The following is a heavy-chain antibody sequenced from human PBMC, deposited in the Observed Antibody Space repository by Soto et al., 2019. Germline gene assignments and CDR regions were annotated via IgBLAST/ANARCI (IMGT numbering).Heavy chain of an antibody. V-gene: IGHV4-4*07. CDR1: GGSISSYY. J-gene: IGHJ3*02. CDR3: AREGVEVRGVISRSISFDI. CDR2: IYTSGST. Sequence: QVQLQESGPGLVKPSETLSLTCTVSGGSISSYYWSWIRQPAGKGLEWIGRIYTSGSTNYNPSLKSRVTMSVDTSKNQFSLKLSSVTAADTAVYYWAREGVEVRGVISRSISFDIWGQGTMVTVSS. D-gene: IGHD3-10*01.